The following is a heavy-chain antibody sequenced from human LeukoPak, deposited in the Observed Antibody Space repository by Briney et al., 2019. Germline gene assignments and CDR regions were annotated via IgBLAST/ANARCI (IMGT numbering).Heavy chain of an antibody. D-gene: IGHD3-10*01. CDR2: IYYSGST. J-gene: IGHJ3*02. CDR1: GGSISSGGYY. V-gene: IGHV4-31*03. CDR3: ARDRPYGSGHDAFDI. Sequence: KSSQTLSLTCTVSGGSISSGGYYWSWIRQHPGKGLEWIGYIYYSGSTYYNPSLKSRVTISVDTSKNQFSLKLSSVTAADTAVYYCARDRPYGSGHDAFDIWGQGTMVTVSS.